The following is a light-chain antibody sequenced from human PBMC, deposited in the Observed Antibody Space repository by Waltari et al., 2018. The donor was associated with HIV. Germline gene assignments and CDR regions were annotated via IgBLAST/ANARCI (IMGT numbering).Light chain of an antibody. CDR3: AAWDGSHVV. CDR1: SSNIGSYY. J-gene: IGLJ2*01. CDR2: RNN. Sequence: QSVLTQPPSASGTPGQRVTISCSGSSSNIGSYYVYWYQQLPRTAPKLLIYRNNQRSLGVPDRFSGSKSGTSASLAISGLRSEDEADYYCAAWDGSHVVFGGGTKLTVL. V-gene: IGLV1-47*01.